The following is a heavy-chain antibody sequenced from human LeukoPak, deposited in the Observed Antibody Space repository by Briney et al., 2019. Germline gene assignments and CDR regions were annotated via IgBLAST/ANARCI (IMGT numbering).Heavy chain of an antibody. Sequence: GASVNVSCKASGGTFSSYAISWVRQAPGQGLKWMGGIIPIFGTANYAQNFQGRVTITADESTSTAYLELSSLRSEDPAVYYRARMDGGAAWFVRANLRSDLWGQGNKVNV. CDR2: IIPIFGTA. V-gene: IGHV1-69*13. J-gene: IGHJ6*02. D-gene: IGHD3-16*01. CDR1: GGTFSSYA. CDR3: ARMDGGAAWFVRANLRSDL.